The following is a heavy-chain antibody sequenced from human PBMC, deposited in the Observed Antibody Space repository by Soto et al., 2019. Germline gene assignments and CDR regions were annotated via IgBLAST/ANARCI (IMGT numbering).Heavy chain of an antibody. CDR2: FDPEDGET. J-gene: IGHJ5*02. V-gene: IGHV1-24*01. Sequence: EASVKVSCKVSGYTLTELSMHWVRQAPGKGLEWMGGFDPEDGETIYAQKFQGRVTMTEDTSTDTAYMELSSLRSEDTAVYYCATAVGYSYGGPSGWFDPWGQGTLVTVSS. CDR1: GYTLTELS. CDR3: ATAVGYSYGGPSGWFDP. D-gene: IGHD5-18*01.